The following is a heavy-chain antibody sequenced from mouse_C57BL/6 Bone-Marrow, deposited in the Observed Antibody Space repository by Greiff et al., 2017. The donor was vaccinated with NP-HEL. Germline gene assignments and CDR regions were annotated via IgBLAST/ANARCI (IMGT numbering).Heavy chain of an antibody. CDR1: GYSFTSYY. V-gene: IGHV1-66*01. Sequence: VQLQQSGPELVKPGASVKISCKASGYSFTSYYIHWVKQRPGQGLEWIGWIYPGSGNTKYNEKFKGKATLTADTSSSTAYMQLSSLTSEDSAVYYCAGSRMVTPYWCFDVWGTGTTVTVSS. J-gene: IGHJ1*03. CDR2: IYPGSGNT. D-gene: IGHD2-2*01. CDR3: AGSRMVTPYWCFDV.